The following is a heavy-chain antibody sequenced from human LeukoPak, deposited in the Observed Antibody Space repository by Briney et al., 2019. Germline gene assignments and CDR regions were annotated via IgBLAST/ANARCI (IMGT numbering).Heavy chain of an antibody. V-gene: IGHV4-39*07. CDR2: IYYSGST. CDR1: GGSISSSSYY. Sequence: PSETLSLTCTVSGGSISSSSYYWGWIRQPPGKGLEWIGSIYYSGSTYYNPSLKSRVTISVDTSKNQFSLKLSSVTAADTAVYYCARDRFNWNYPFGAFDIWGQGTMVTVSS. CDR3: ARDRFNWNYPFGAFDI. J-gene: IGHJ3*02. D-gene: IGHD1-7*01.